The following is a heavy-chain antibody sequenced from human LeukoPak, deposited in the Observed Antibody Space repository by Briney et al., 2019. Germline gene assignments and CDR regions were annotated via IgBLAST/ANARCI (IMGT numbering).Heavy chain of an antibody. Sequence: GGSLRLSCAASGFTFSSYWMHWVRHAPGKGLVWVSRINTDGSTTRYADSVKGRFTISRDNAKNSLYLQMNSLRAEDTAVYYCARDPGYCSSTNCHIDYWGQGTLVTVSS. CDR2: INTDGSTT. J-gene: IGHJ4*02. D-gene: IGHD2-2*02. V-gene: IGHV3-74*01. CDR3: ARDPGYCSSTNCHIDY. CDR1: GFTFSSYW.